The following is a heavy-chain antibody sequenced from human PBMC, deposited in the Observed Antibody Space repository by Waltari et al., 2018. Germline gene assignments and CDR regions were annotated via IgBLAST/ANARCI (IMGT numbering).Heavy chain of an antibody. CDR3: ARGLSQYGATTGFDY. CDR2: IYGSGST. Sequence: QVQLQESGPGLVKPSGTLSLTCVVSGDSINNNQWWSWVRQAPGKGLEWIGQIYGSGSTIYNPSVKSRVTISADNSKNQFSLTLKSVTAADTALYFCARGLSQYGATTGFDYWGQGTRVSVSS. V-gene: IGHV4-4*02. D-gene: IGHD3-9*01. J-gene: IGHJ4*02. CDR1: GDSINNNQW.